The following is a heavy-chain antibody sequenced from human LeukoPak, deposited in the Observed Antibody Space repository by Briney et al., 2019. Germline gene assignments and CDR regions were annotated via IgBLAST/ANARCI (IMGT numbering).Heavy chain of an antibody. V-gene: IGHV3-30*18. CDR1: GFTFSSYA. D-gene: IGHD4-17*01. J-gene: IGHJ4*02. Sequence: GRSLRLSCAASGFTFSSYAMHWVRQAPGKGLEWVAVISYDGSNKYYADSVKGRFTISRDNSKNALYLQMNSLRAEDTAVYYCAKHDYGDFDYWGQGTLVTVSS. CDR2: ISYDGSNK. CDR3: AKHDYGDFDY.